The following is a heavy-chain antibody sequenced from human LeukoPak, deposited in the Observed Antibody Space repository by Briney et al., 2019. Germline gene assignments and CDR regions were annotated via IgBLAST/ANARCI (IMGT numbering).Heavy chain of an antibody. CDR3: ARVYDFWSNYYRYYFDL. D-gene: IGHD3-3*01. V-gene: IGHV3-21*01. J-gene: IGHJ2*01. CDR1: GFTFSSYS. Sequence: GGSLRLSCAASGFTFSSYSMNWVRQAPGKGLEWVSSISSSSYIYYADSVKGRFTISRDNAQNSLSLQMTSLTAEDTAVYYCARVYDFWSNYYRYYFDLWGRGTLVTVSS. CDR2: ISSSSYI.